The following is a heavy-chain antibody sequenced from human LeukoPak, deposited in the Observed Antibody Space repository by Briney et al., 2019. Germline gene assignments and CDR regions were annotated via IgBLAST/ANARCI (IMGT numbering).Heavy chain of an antibody. CDR1: GGSISSYY. CDR2: IYTSGST. Sequence: SETLSLTCTVSGGSISSYYWSWIRQPAGKGLEWIGRIYTSGSTNYNPSLKSRVTISVDTSKNQFSLKLSSVTAADTAVYYCARIRGGPIAATGTGTYNWFDPWGQRTLVTVSS. V-gene: IGHV4-4*07. D-gene: IGHD6-13*01. CDR3: ARIRGGPIAATGTGTYNWFDP. J-gene: IGHJ5*02.